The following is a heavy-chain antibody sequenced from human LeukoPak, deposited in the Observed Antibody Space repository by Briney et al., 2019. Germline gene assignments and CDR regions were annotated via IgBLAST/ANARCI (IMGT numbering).Heavy chain of an antibody. Sequence: SQTLSLTCTVSGDSISSGSYYWSWIRQPAGKGLEWIGRIYTSGSTNYNPSLKSRVTISVDTSKNQFSLKLSSVTAADTAVYYCARDGSSWYNWFDPWGQGTLVTVSS. V-gene: IGHV4-61*02. CDR2: IYTSGST. D-gene: IGHD6-13*01. J-gene: IGHJ5*02. CDR3: ARDGSSWYNWFDP. CDR1: GDSISSGSYY.